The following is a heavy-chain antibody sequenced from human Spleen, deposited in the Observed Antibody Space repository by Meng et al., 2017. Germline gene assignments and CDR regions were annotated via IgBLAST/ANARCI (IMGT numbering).Heavy chain of an antibody. V-gene: IGHV2-5*01. J-gene: IGHJ4*02. CDR1: GFSLSTSGVG. D-gene: IGHD2-2*01. CDR3: SRTYGTTDY. Sequence: QITLKESGPTLVKPTQTLTLTCTFSGFSLSTSGVGVGWIRQPPGKALEWLALIYWNDDKRYRPSLERRLTITKDTSKNQVLLKMANMGPVDTATYYCSRTYGTTDYWGQGALVTVSS. CDR2: IYWNDDK.